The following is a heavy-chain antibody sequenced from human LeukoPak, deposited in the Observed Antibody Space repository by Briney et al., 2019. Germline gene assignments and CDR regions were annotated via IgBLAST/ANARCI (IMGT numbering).Heavy chain of an antibody. CDR2: ISSSSSSYI. D-gene: IGHD5-24*01. CDR1: GFTFSSYS. J-gene: IGHJ4*02. V-gene: IGHV3-21*01. Sequence: GGSLRLSCAASGFTFSSYSMNWVRQAPGKGLEWVSSISSSSSSYIYYADSVKGRFTISGDNAKNSLYLQMNSLRAEDTAVYYCARTTDLEMATMGLGYWGQGTLVTVSS. CDR3: ARTTDLEMATMGLGY.